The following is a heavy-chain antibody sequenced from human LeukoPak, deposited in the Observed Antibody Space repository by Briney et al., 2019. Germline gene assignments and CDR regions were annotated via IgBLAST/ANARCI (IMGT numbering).Heavy chain of an antibody. J-gene: IGHJ4*02. CDR1: GFTLNTYR. V-gene: IGHV3-7*01. Sequence: PGGSLRLSCAASGFTLNTYRMCWVRQAPGKGLEWVANIDPDGSEKQYGDSVKGRFTTSRDNAKNSLYLRMNSLRAEDTAIYYCARIYYFGDNNWPYFDNWGQGTLVTVSS. CDR2: IDPDGSEK. D-gene: IGHD3-10*01. CDR3: ARIYYFGDNNWPYFDN.